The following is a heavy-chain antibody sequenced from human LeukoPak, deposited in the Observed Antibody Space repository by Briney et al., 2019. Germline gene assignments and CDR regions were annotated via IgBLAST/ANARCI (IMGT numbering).Heavy chain of an antibody. J-gene: IGHJ4*02. D-gene: IGHD2-2*01. CDR3: ARLGYCSSTSWSCPDY. Sequence: SETLSLTCAVYGGSFSGYYWSWIRQPPGKGLEWIGYIYYSGSTKYNPSLKSRVSISGDTSKNQFSLKVNSVTAADTAVYYCARLGYCSSTSWSCPDYWGQGTLVTVSS. CDR2: IYYSGST. CDR1: GGSFSGYY. V-gene: IGHV4-59*01.